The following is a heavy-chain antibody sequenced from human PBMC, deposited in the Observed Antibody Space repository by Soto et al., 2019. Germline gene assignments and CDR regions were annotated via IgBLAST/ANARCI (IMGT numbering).Heavy chain of an antibody. J-gene: IGHJ4*02. CDR2: ISYDGSNK. CDR3: ARFNVRTGGSCGPYFHY. Sequence: QVQLVESGGGVVQPGRSLRLSCAASGFTFNSYAMHWVRQAPGKGLEWVAVISYDGSNKYYAVSVKGRFTISRDTSKNXXYLRLNCRRAEDTAVYYCARFNVRTGGSCGPYFHYWGQGTLVTLSS. D-gene: IGHD2-15*01. CDR1: GFTFNSYA. V-gene: IGHV3-30-3*01.